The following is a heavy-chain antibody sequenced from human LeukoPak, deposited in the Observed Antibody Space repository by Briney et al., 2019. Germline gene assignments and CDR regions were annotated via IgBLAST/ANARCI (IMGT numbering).Heavy chain of an antibody. D-gene: IGHD1-26*01. Sequence: GGSLRLSCAGSGFTFSFYSLNWVRQAPGRGLEWVSFISGSGSDIFYADSVKGRFTISRDNAKNSVSLQMDSLRGDDTAVYYCARDRGGSYSAIDYWGQETLVTVSS. CDR2: ISGSGSDI. V-gene: IGHV3-21*05. CDR3: ARDRGGSYSAIDY. J-gene: IGHJ4*02. CDR1: GFTFSFYS.